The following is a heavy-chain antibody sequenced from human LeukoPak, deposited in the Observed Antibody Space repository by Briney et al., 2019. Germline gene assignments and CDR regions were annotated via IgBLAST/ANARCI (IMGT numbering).Heavy chain of an antibody. CDR2: INTKSDGT. J-gene: IGHJ4*02. CDR3: ARGPASAYRSGWYVNY. D-gene: IGHD6-19*01. Sequence: ASVKVSCKASGYTFTAYYIHWVRQAPGQGLEWMGYINTKSDGTIYAQKFQGRVTMTRNTSISTAYMELSSLRSEDTAVYYCARGPASAYRSGWYVNYWGQGTLVTVSS. V-gene: IGHV1-2*02. CDR1: GYTFTAYY.